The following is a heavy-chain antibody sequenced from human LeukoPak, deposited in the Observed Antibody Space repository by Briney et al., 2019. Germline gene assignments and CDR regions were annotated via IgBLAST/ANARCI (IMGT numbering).Heavy chain of an antibody. J-gene: IGHJ6*02. V-gene: IGHV4-30-4*01. CDR2: IYYSGST. Sequence: SETLSLTCTVSGGSISSGDYYWSWIRQPPGKGLEWIGYIYYSGSTYYNSSLKSRVTISVDTSKKHFSLKLSSVTAADTAVYYCASLGSGSYGMDVWGQGTTVTVSS. CDR1: GGSISSGDYY. CDR3: ASLGSGSYGMDV. D-gene: IGHD1-26*01.